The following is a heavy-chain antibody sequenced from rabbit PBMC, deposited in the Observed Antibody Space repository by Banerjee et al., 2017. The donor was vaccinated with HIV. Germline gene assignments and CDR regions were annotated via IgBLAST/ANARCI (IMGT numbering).Heavy chain of an antibody. CDR3: ARTYGGSDYTTFNL. CDR1: GFSFSSSYY. D-gene: IGHD8-1*01. J-gene: IGHJ4*01. Sequence: QSLEESGGDLVKPGASLTLTCTASGFSFSSSYYMCWVRQAPGKGLEWIACIYAGDGNTYSATWAKGRFTISKTSSTTVTLQMTSLTAADTASYFCARTYGGSDYTTFNLWGPGTLVTVS. CDR2: IYAGDGNT. V-gene: IGHV1S40*01.